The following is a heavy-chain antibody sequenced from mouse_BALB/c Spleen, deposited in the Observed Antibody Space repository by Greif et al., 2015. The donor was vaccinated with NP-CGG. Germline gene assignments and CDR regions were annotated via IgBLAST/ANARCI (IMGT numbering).Heavy chain of an antibody. Sequence: EVKLQESGAELVKPGASVKLSCTASGFNIKDTYMHWVKQRPEQGLEWIGRIDPAHGNTKYDPKFQGKATITADTFSNTAYLQLSSLTSEDTAVYYCARNDGFAYWGQGTLVTVSA. J-gene: IGHJ3*01. CDR3: ARNDGFAY. CDR1: GFNIKDTY. V-gene: IGHV14-3*02. CDR2: IDPAHGNT. D-gene: IGHD2-12*01.